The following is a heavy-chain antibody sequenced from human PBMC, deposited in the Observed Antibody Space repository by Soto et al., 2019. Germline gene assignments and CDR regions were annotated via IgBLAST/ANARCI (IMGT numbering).Heavy chain of an antibody. CDR3: ARGAKNIYAMDV. CDR1: GFTFSSYA. Sequence: GGSLRLSCAASGFTFSSYAMSWVRQAPGKGLEWVSAISGSGGSTYSADSVKGRFTISRDDAKNTLYLQMNGLRVDDTAVYYCARGAKNIYAMDVWGQGTTVTVSS. V-gene: IGHV3-23*01. J-gene: IGHJ6*02. CDR2: ISGSGGST.